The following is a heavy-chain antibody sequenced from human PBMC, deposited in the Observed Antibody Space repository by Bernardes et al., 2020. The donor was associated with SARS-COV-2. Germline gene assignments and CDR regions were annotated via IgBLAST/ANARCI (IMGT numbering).Heavy chain of an antibody. J-gene: IGHJ5*02. Sequence: GGSLRLSCAASGFTFSSYGVHWVRQAPGKGLEWVAVIWYDGSNKYYADSVKGRFTISRDNSKNTLYLQMNSLRAEDTAVYYCARDSSSWYRWFDPWGQGTLVTVSS. D-gene: IGHD6-13*01. CDR3: ARDSSSWYRWFDP. CDR2: IWYDGSNK. V-gene: IGHV3-33*01. CDR1: GFTFSSYG.